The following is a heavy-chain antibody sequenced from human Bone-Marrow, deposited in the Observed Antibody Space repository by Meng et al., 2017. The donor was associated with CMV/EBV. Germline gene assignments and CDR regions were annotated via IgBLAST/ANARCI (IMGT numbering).Heavy chain of an antibody. CDR1: GGTFSSYA. CDR2: IIPIFGTA. V-gene: IGHV1-69*05. CDR3: ARVDGVVPYYYYGMDV. D-gene: IGHD3-3*01. J-gene: IGHJ6*02. Sequence: SVKVSCKASGGTFSSYAISWVRQAPGQGLEWMGGIIPIFGTANYAQKFQGRVTITTDESTSTAYMELSSLRSEDTAVYYCARVDGVVPYYYYGMDVWGQGTTVTVCS.